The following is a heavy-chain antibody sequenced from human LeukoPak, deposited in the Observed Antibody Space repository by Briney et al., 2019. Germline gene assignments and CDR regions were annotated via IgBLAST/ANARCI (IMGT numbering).Heavy chain of an antibody. CDR1: GYSISSGYY. J-gene: IGHJ4*02. CDR3: ARLDDPAY. V-gene: IGHV4-38-2*01. D-gene: IGHD1-1*01. CDR2: IYHSGST. Sequence: SETLSLTCAVSGYSISSGYYWGWIRQPPGKGLEWIGGIYHSGSTYYNPSLKSRVTISVDTSKNQFSLKLSSVTAADTAVYYCARLDDPAYWGQGTLVTVSS.